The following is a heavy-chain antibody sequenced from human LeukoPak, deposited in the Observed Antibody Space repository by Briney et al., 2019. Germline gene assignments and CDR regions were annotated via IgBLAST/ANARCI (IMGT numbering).Heavy chain of an antibody. CDR2: ISSEGSKK. Sequence: GRSLRLSCAASGFIFSNYAIHWVRQAPGKGLEWVAVISSEGSKKSYADSVKGRFTISRDNSKNTLYLEMNSVRPQDTAVYYCARDISGIAGYTYGRGIDYWGQGTLVTVSS. V-gene: IGHV3-30*04. J-gene: IGHJ4*02. CDR1: GFIFSNYA. D-gene: IGHD5-18*01. CDR3: ARDISGIAGYTYGRGIDY.